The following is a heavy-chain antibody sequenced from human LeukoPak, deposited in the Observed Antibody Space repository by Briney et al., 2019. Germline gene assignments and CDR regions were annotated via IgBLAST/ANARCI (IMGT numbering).Heavy chain of an antibody. J-gene: IGHJ4*02. D-gene: IGHD2-2*01. V-gene: IGHV3-30*18. CDR2: ISYDGSNK. CDR1: GFTFSSYG. CDR3: AKASPRRNYCSSTSCCIDY. Sequence: GGSLRLSCAASGFTFSSYGMHWVRQAPGKGLEWVAVISYDGSNKYYADSVKGRFTISRDNSKNTLYLQMNSLRAEDTAVYYCAKASPRRNYCSSTSCCIDYWGQGTLVTVSS.